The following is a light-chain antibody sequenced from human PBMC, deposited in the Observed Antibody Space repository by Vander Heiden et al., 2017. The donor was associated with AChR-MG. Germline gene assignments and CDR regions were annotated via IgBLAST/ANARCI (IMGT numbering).Light chain of an antibody. CDR1: ETVNND. CDR2: DAS. J-gene: IGKJ2*01. Sequence: EIVMTQSPATLSVSPGERATLSCRASETVNNDLAWYQQKPGQAPRLLIYDASIRATGIPVRFSGSGSGTEFTLTISSLQSEDFAVYYCQQYNKWPLYTFGQGTKLEIK. CDR3: QQYNKWPLYT. V-gene: IGKV3-15*01.